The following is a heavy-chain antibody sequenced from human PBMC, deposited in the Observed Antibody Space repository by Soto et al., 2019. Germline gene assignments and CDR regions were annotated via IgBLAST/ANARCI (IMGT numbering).Heavy chain of an antibody. J-gene: IGHJ6*02. Sequence: GESLRLSCAASGFTFSSYGMHWVRQAPGKGLEWVAVIWYDGSNKYYADSVKGRFTISRDNSKNTLYLQMNSLRAEDTAVYYCARDYGFWSGYSSTAYGMDVWGQGTTVTVSS. D-gene: IGHD3-3*01. V-gene: IGHV3-33*01. CDR1: GFTFSSYG. CDR2: IWYDGSNK. CDR3: ARDYGFWSGYSSTAYGMDV.